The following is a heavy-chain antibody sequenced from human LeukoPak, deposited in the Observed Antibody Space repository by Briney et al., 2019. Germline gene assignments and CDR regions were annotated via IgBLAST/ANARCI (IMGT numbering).Heavy chain of an antibody. V-gene: IGHV3-23*01. CDR1: GFTFSSCA. CDR3: AKAPSPVLRFLEWLNGIDY. J-gene: IGHJ4*02. D-gene: IGHD3-3*01. Sequence: TGGSLRLSCAASGFTFSSCAMSWVRQAPGKGLEWVSAISGSGGSTYYADSVKGRFAISRDNSKNTLYLQMNSLRAEDTAVSYCAKAPSPVLRFLEWLNGIDYWGQGTLVTVSS. CDR2: ISGSGGST.